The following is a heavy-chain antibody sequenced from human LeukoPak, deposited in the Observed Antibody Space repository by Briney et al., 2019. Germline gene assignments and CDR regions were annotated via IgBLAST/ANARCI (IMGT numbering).Heavy chain of an antibody. V-gene: IGHV4-39*07. J-gene: IGHJ3*02. D-gene: IGHD5-12*01. CDR3: ARGRQSVDIVATSREAFDI. CDR1: GGSISSSSYY. Sequence: SETLSLTCTVSGGSISSSSYYWGWIRQPPGKGLEWIGSIYYSGSTYYDPSLKSRVTISVDTSKNQFSLKLSSVTAADTAVYYCARGRQSVDIVATSREAFDIWGQGTMVTVSS. CDR2: IYYSGST.